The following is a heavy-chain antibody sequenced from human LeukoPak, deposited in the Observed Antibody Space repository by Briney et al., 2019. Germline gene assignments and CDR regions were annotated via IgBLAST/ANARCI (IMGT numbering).Heavy chain of an antibody. V-gene: IGHV1-2*02. Sequence: EASVKVSCKASGYTFTGYYMHWVRQAPGQGLEWMGWISPNSGGTNYAQNFQGRVTMTRDTSISTAYMELSRLRSDDTAVYYCAREYYDSSGYYSYYFDHWGQGTLVTVSS. CDR1: GYTFTGYY. CDR3: AREYYDSSGYYSYYFDH. D-gene: IGHD3-22*01. CDR2: ISPNSGGT. J-gene: IGHJ4*02.